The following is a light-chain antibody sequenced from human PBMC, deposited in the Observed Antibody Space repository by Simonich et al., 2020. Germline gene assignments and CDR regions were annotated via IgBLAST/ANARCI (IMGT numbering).Light chain of an antibody. Sequence: DIVMTQSPDSLAVSLGERATINCQSSQSVLYSSNNKNYLAWYQQKPGQPPKLLIYWASTRESGVPDRFSGSGSGTDFTLTISSLQPEDFATYYCQQANSFPYTFGQGTKLEIK. V-gene: IGKV4-1*01. CDR1: QSVLYSSNNKNY. CDR3: QQANSFPYT. CDR2: WAS. J-gene: IGKJ2*01.